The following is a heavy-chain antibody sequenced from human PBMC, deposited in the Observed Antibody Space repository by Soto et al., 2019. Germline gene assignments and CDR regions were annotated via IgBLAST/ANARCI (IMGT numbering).Heavy chain of an antibody. CDR3: TTDCARTTVRVRFDY. V-gene: IGHV3-15*07. CDR2: IKSKTDGGTT. Sequence: PGGSLRLSCAASGFTFSNAWINWVRQAPGKGLEWVGRIKSKTDGGTTDFAAPVKGRFAISRDDSKNMVYLQMNSLKTEDTAVNYSTTDCARTTVRVRFDYWGHGTLVTVSS. D-gene: IGHD3-16*02. J-gene: IGHJ4*01. CDR1: GFTFSNAW.